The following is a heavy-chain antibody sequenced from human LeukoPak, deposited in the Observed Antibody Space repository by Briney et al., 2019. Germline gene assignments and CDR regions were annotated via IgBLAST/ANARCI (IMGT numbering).Heavy chain of an antibody. CDR1: GFTFSSYA. Sequence: GGSLRLSCAASGFTFSSYAMSWVRQAPGKGLEWVSAISGSIISTYYADSVKGRFTISRDNSKNTLYLQMNSLRAEDTALYYCAKSLPSYLGYYFDYWGQGTLVTVSS. V-gene: IGHV3-23*01. D-gene: IGHD1-26*01. J-gene: IGHJ4*02. CDR2: ISGSIIST. CDR3: AKSLPSYLGYYFDY.